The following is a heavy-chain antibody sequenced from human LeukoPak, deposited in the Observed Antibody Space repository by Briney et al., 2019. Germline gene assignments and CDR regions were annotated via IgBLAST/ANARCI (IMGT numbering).Heavy chain of an antibody. CDR2: ISSSSSYI. Sequence: PGGSLRLSCAASGFTFSSYSMNWVRQAPEKGLEWVSSISSSSSYIYYADSVKGRFTISRDNAKNSLYLQMNSLRAEDTAVYYCARDGAVLLWFGEYNYYYYGMDVWGQGTTVTVSS. CDR3: ARDGAVLLWFGEYNYYYYGMDV. J-gene: IGHJ6*02. D-gene: IGHD3-10*01. V-gene: IGHV3-21*01. CDR1: GFTFSSYS.